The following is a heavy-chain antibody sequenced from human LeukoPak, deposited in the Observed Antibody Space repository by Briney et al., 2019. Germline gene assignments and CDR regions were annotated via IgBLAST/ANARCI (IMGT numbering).Heavy chain of an antibody. CDR2: IIPIFGTA. J-gene: IGHJ5*02. Sequence: SSVKLCCKASGCSFSSYAISWVRQAHGPGLELMGGIIPIFGTANYAQKFQGRVTITADESTSTAYMELSSLRSEDTAVYYCAKVAVAGQGGWFDPWGQGTLVTVSS. CDR1: GCSFSSYA. CDR3: AKVAVAGQGGWFDP. V-gene: IGHV1-69*13. D-gene: IGHD6-19*01.